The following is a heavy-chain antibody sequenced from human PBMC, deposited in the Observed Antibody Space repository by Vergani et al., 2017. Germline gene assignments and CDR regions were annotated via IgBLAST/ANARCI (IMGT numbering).Heavy chain of an antibody. V-gene: IGHV3-21*01. CDR3: ARDLFYYDSSGYYSGFFDY. J-gene: IGHJ4*02. CDR2: ISSSSRYI. D-gene: IGHD3-22*01. CDR1: GFTFSSYS. Sequence: EVQLVESGGGLVKPGGSLRLSCAASGFTFSSYSMNWVRQAPGKGLEWVSSISSSSRYIYYADLVKGRFTISRDNAKNSLYLQMNSLRAEDTAVYYCARDLFYYDSSGYYSGFFDYWGQGTLVTVSS.